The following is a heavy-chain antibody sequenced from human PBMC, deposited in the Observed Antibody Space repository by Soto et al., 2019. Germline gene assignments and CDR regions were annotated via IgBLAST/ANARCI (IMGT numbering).Heavy chain of an antibody. CDR1: GFTFSSYG. Sequence: QVQLVESGGGVVQPGRSLRLSCAASGFTFSSYGMHWVRQAPGKGLEWVTVISYDGNVAYYADCVKGLFSISRDNSKNTLYLQMRSLRTEVTAMYCGAKEGPITNWYFDYWGQGTLVTVSS. CDR3: AKEGPITNWYFDY. D-gene: IGHD1-1*01. V-gene: IGHV3-30*18. CDR2: ISYDGNVA. J-gene: IGHJ4*02.